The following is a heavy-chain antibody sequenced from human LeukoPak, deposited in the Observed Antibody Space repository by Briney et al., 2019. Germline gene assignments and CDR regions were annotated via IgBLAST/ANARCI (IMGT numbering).Heavy chain of an antibody. CDR2: IYYSGST. V-gene: IGHV4-39*02. CDR1: GGSISSSSYY. Sequence: ASETLSLTCTVSGGSISSSSYYWGWIRQPPGKGLEWIGSIYYSGSTYYNPSLKSRVTISVDTSKNQFSLKLSSVTAADTAVYYCARDSVRDAFDIWGQGTMVTVSS. J-gene: IGHJ3*02. CDR3: ARDSVRDAFDI. D-gene: IGHD3-10*01.